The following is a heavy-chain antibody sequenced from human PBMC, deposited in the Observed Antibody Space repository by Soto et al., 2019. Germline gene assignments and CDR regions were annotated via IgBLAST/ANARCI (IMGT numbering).Heavy chain of an antibody. CDR1: GFTFSSYA. Sequence: EVQLLESGGGLVQPGGSLRLSCAASGFTFSSYAMNCVRQAPGKGLEWVPVISGSGGSTYYADSVKGRFTISRHTSKNAPYMQMISLRAKDTTVYYSAKQNYASEFDHWGQGTLVTVSS. V-gene: IGHV3-23*01. CDR2: ISGSGGST. CDR3: AKQNYASEFDH. D-gene: IGHD3-10*01. J-gene: IGHJ4*02.